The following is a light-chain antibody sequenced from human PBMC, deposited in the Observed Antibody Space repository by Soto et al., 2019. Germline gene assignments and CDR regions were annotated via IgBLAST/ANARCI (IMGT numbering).Light chain of an antibody. V-gene: IGLV2-8*01. J-gene: IGLJ1*01. CDR1: SSDVGGYGY. Sequence: QSALTQPPSASGPPGQSVTISCTGTSSDVGGYGYVSWYQQHPGKAPKLMIYEVTIRHSGVSDRFSGSKSGNTASLTVSVLQAEDEADYYCSSYTGGNPSYVFGTGTKVTVL. CDR2: EVT. CDR3: SSYTGGNPSYV.